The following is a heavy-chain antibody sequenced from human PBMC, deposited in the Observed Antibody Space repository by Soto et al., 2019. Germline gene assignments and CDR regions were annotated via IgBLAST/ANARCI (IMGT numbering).Heavy chain of an antibody. V-gene: IGHV4-61*08. CDR3: ARLRITSFGVVTGHYFDY. D-gene: IGHD3-3*01. Sequence: SETLSLTCSVSGGSVSSGVYYWSWIRQPPGKGLELIGYISNTGSTNYTPSLTSRVAISLDTSRNQFSLKLRSVTAADTAVYYCARLRITSFGVVTGHYFDYWGRGTLVTVSS. J-gene: IGHJ4*02. CDR2: ISNTGST. CDR1: GGSVSSGVYY.